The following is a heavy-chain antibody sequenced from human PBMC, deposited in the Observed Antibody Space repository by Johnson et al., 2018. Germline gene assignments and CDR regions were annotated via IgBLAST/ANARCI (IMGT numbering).Heavy chain of an antibody. V-gene: IGHV3-7*01. CDR1: GFTFSSYG. CDR2: IKQDGSEK. D-gene: IGHD2-15*01. Sequence: VQLVETGGGVVQPGKSLRLSCAASGFTFSSYGMHWVRQAPGKGLEWVANIKQDGSEKYYVDSVKGRFTISRDNAKNSLYLKMNSLRAEDTAVYYCARGFCSGGSCYAPGGAFDIWGQGTMVTVSS. CDR3: ARGFCSGGSCYAPGGAFDI. J-gene: IGHJ3*02.